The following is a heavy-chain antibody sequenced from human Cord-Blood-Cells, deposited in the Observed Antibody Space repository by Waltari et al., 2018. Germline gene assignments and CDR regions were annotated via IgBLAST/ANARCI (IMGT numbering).Heavy chain of an antibody. CDR3: AGGVRGNDAFDI. D-gene: IGHD3-10*01. V-gene: IGHV4-38-2*01. Sequence: QVQLQESGPGLVKPSETLSLTCAVSGYSISSGYYWGWIRQPPGKGLEWIGSIYHSGSTYHTPSLKRRVTISVDTSKNQFSLKLSSVTAADTAVYYCAGGVRGNDAFDIWGQGTMVTVSS. CDR1: GYSISSGYY. J-gene: IGHJ3*02. CDR2: IYHSGST.